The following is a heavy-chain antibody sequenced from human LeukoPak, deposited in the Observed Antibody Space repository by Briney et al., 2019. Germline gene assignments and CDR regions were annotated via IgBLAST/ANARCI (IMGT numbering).Heavy chain of an antibody. Sequence: GGSLRLSCAASGVILSDHHMDWVRQAPGKALEWVGRIGKKVTGYTTTYAASAKGRFTFSRDNLKNSVYVQMNSLTSEDTAIYYCVSLHGDNIRKGFDPWGQGTLVTVSS. J-gene: IGHJ5*02. CDR1: GVILSDHH. D-gene: IGHD4/OR15-4a*01. CDR3: VSLHGDNIRKGFDP. CDR2: IGKKVTGYTT. V-gene: IGHV3-72*01.